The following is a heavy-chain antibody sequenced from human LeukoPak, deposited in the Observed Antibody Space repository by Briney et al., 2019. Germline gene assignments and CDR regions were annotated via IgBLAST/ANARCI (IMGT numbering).Heavy chain of an antibody. Sequence: GGSLRLSCAASGFTFDDYDMSLVRQAPGKGLEWGSGIYWHGDSTDYADSVQGRFPISRDNAKNSLYLQMNSLRAEDTALYYCASDLRARLYFGYWGQGTLVTVSS. D-gene: IGHD2-8*01. CDR3: ASDLRARLYFGY. V-gene: IGHV3-20*04. CDR1: GFTFDDYD. J-gene: IGHJ4*02. CDR2: IYWHGDST.